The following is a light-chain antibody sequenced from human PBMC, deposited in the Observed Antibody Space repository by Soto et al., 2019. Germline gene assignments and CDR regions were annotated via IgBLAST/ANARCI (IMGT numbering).Light chain of an antibody. V-gene: IGKV3-20*01. J-gene: IGKJ1*01. CDR1: QSVSSSY. Sequence: EIVLTQSPGTLSLSPGERATISCRASQSVSSSYLAWYQKKSGQAPRLLIYAASSRATGIPDRFTGSGSGTDFTLTISRLEPEDFAVYYCQQYGSSPTFGQGTKVEIK. CDR3: QQYGSSPT. CDR2: AAS.